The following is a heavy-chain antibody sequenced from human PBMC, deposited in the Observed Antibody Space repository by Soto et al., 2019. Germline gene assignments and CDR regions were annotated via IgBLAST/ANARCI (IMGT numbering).Heavy chain of an antibody. V-gene: IGHV1-3*01. D-gene: IGHD6-13*01. CDR2: NNAANGNT. Sequence: QVQLVQSGAEVKKPGASVKVSCRASGYTFTSYAMHWVRQAPGKRLEWMGWNNAANGNTKYSQKFQGSVTITRDTSASIVDMEPSSLRSEATVVYSCARGSSWAHFDYWGQGTLVTVSS. J-gene: IGHJ4*02. CDR3: ARGSSWAHFDY. CDR1: GYTFTSYA.